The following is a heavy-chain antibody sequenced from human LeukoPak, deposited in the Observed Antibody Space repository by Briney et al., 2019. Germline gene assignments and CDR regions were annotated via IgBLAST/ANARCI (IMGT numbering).Heavy chain of an antibody. Sequence: SVKVSCKASGYTFTSYGISWVRQAPGQGLEWMGWISAYNGNTNYAQKLQGRVTMTPDTSTSTAYMELRSLRSDDTAVYYCARGRGYCSSISCLPEGYWGQGTLVTVSS. CDR2: ISAYNGNT. CDR1: GYTFTSYG. D-gene: IGHD2-2*01. J-gene: IGHJ4*02. CDR3: ARGRGYCSSISCLPEGY. V-gene: IGHV1-18*04.